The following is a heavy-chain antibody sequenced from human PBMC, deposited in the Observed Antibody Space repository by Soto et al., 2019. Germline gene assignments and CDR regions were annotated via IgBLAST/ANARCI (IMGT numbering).Heavy chain of an antibody. D-gene: IGHD2-8*02. CDR3: ARDPGFCTATTCPYYFDF. Sequence: PGGSLRLSCAASGFTFRTYAMHWVRQAPGKGLEWVAVIWYDASNEYYADSVRGRFTISRDNSKNTLYLQMNGLRAEDTAVYYWARDPGFCTATTCPYYFDFWGQGTLVTVSS. J-gene: IGHJ4*02. V-gene: IGHV3-33*01. CDR2: IWYDASNE. CDR1: GFTFRTYA.